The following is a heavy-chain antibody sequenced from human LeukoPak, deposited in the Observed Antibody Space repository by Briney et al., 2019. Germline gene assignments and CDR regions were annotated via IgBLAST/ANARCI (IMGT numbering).Heavy chain of an antibody. CDR1: GGSFSGYY. D-gene: IGHD3-10*01. CDR2: INHSGST. J-gene: IGHJ4*02. Sequence: SETLSLTCAVYGGSFSGYYWSWIRQPPGKGLEWIGEINHSGSTNYNPSLKSRVTIPVDTSKNQFSLKLSSVTAADTAVYYCARLLWFGKYDYWGQGTLVTVSS. V-gene: IGHV4-34*01. CDR3: ARLLWFGKYDY.